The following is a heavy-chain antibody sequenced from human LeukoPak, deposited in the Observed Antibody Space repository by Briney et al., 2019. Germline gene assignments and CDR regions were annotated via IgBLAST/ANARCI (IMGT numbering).Heavy chain of an antibody. CDR2: INHSGST. V-gene: IGHV4-34*01. CDR3: ASGRRNYFDY. CDR1: GGSISSYY. J-gene: IGHJ4*02. Sequence: SETLSLTCTVSGGSISSYYWSWIRQPPGKGLEWIGEINHSGSTNYNPSLKSRVTISVDTSKNQFSLKLSSVTAADTAVYYCASGRRNYFDYWGQGTLVTVSS.